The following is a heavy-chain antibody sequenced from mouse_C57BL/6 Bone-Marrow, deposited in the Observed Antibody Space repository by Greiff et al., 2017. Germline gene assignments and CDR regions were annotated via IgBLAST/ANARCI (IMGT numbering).Heavy chain of an antibody. J-gene: IGHJ4*01. CDR1: GYTFTDYY. Sequence: VQLQQSGPELVKPGASVKISCKASGYTFTDYYMNWVKQSHGKSLEWIGDINPNNGGTSYNQKFKGKATLTVDKSSSTAYMELRSLTSEDSAVYDCARPANWDYYAMDYWGQGTSVTVAS. CDR3: ARPANWDYYAMDY. V-gene: IGHV1-26*01. CDR2: INPNNGGT.